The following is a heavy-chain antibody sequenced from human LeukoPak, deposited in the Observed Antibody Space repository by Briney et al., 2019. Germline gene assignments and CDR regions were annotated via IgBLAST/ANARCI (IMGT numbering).Heavy chain of an antibody. CDR1: GGSISSSNW. J-gene: IGHJ6*03. D-gene: IGHD3-10*01. CDR3: ARDRLLWFGELFQYYYYYYMDV. CDR2: IYHSGST. Sequence: ASETLSLTCAVSGGSISSSNWWSWVRQPPGKGLEWIGEIYHSGSTNYNPSLKSRVTISVDKSKNQFSLKLSSVTAADTAVYYCARDRLLWFGELFQYYYYYYMDVWGKGTTVTVSS. V-gene: IGHV4-4*02.